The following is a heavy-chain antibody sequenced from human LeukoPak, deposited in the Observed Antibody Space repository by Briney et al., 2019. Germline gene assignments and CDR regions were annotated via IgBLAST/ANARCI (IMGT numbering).Heavy chain of an antibody. CDR1: GGTFSSYA. V-gene: IGHV1-69*13. CDR2: IIPIFRTA. D-gene: IGHD6-13*01. Sequence: GASVKVSCKASGGTFSSYAFSWVRQAPGQGIEWMGGIIPIFRTAEYAQKFQGRVTLTADESTSTAYMELSSLRSEDTAVYYCAGEFGSTWRHFDYWGQGTLVTVSS. J-gene: IGHJ4*02. CDR3: AGEFGSTWRHFDY.